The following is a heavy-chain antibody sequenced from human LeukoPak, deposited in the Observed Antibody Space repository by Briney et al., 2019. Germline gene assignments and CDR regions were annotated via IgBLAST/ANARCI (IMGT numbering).Heavy chain of an antibody. CDR3: AREYYFDY. V-gene: IGHV3-21*01. CDR2: ISSSSGYI. CDR1: GFTFSSYS. Sequence: TGGSLRLSCAASGFTFSSYSMNWVRQAPGKGLEWVSSISSSSGYIYYADSVKGRFTISRDNAKNSLYPQMNSLRAGDTAVYYCAREYYFDYWGQGTLVTVSS. J-gene: IGHJ4*02.